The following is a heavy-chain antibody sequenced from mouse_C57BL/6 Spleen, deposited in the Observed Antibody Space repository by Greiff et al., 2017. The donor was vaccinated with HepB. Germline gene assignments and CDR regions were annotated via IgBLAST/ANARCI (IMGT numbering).Heavy chain of an antibody. CDR3: AREAAQAPFAY. Sequence: QVQLQQSGAELVMPGASVKLSCKASGYTFTSYWMHWVKQRPGQGLEWIGEIDPSDSYTNYNQKFKGKSTLTVDKSSSTAYMQLSSLTSEDSAVYYCAREAAQAPFAYWGQGTLVTVSA. CDR1: GYTFTSYW. CDR2: IDPSDSYT. V-gene: IGHV1-69*01. D-gene: IGHD3-2*02. J-gene: IGHJ3*01.